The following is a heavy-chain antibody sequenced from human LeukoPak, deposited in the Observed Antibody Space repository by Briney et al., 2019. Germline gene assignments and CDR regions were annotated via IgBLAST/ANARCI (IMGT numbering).Heavy chain of an antibody. Sequence: PGGSLRLSCAASGFTFSSYSMNWVRQALGKGLEWVSSISSSSSYIYYADSVKGRFTISRDNAKNSLYLQMNSLRAEDTAVYYCAREGYYGSGSYGNYYGMDVWGKGTTVTVSS. J-gene: IGHJ6*04. CDR3: AREGYYGSGSYGNYYGMDV. D-gene: IGHD3-10*01. CDR2: ISSSSSYI. V-gene: IGHV3-21*01. CDR1: GFTFSSYS.